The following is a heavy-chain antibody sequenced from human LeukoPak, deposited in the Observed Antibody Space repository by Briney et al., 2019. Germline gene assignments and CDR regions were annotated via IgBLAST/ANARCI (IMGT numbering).Heavy chain of an antibody. CDR2: ISGSGGST. CDR1: GFTFSSYA. Sequence: PGGSLRLSCAASGFTFSSYAMSWVRQAPGKGLEWVSAISGSGGSTYYADSVKGRFTISRDNSKNTLYLQMNSLRAEDTAVYYCAKTRPDIQIAAAGTAYFDYWGQGTLVTVSS. V-gene: IGHV3-23*01. D-gene: IGHD6-13*01. CDR3: AKTRPDIQIAAAGTAYFDY. J-gene: IGHJ4*02.